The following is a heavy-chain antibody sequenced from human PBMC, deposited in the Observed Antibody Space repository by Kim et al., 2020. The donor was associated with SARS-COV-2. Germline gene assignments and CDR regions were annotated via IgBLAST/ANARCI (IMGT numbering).Heavy chain of an antibody. CDR1: GGSFSGYY. D-gene: IGHD3-16*01. Sequence: SETLSLTCAVYGGSFSGYYWSWIRQPPGKGLEWIGEINHSGSTNYNPSLKSRVTISVDTSKNQFSLKLSSVTAADTAVYYCARVWAREGWVDIWGQGTMVTVSS. J-gene: IGHJ3*02. CDR2: INHSGST. V-gene: IGHV4-34*01. CDR3: ARVWAREGWVDI.